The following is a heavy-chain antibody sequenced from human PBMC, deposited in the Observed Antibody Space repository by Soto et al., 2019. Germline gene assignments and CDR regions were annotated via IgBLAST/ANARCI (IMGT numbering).Heavy chain of an antibody. CDR1: GFTFNKYA. D-gene: IGHD3-10*01. V-gene: IGHV3-23*01. CDR2: ISGSGAST. CDR3: ARGSKDYYPGSRIFDF. Sequence: GGSLRLSCVASGFTFNKYALAWVRQAPGKGLEWVSAISGSGASTYDADSVKGRFTISRDNSNNTLYLQMNSLRAEDTAVYYCARGSKDYYPGSRIFDFWGRGTLVTVSS. J-gene: IGHJ4*02.